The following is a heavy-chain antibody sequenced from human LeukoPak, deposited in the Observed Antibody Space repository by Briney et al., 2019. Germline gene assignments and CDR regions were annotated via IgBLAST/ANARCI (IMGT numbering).Heavy chain of an antibody. CDR3: ARGTLVVTERFDN. Sequence: GGSLRLSCVVSGFTFSSYAMHWVRQAPGKGLEYVSGISTTGSTTYYANSVKGRFTISRDNSKNTLYLQMGNLRVEGMAVYYCARGTLVVTERFDNWGQGTLVTVSS. V-gene: IGHV3-64*01. J-gene: IGHJ4*02. CDR1: GFTFSSYA. D-gene: IGHD4/OR15-4a*01. CDR2: ISTTGSTT.